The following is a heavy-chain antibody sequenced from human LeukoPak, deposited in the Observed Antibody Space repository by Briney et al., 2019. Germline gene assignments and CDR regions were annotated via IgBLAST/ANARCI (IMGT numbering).Heavy chain of an antibody. V-gene: IGHV1-69*13. Sequence: GASVKVSCKDSGGTFSSYAISWVRQAPGQGLEWMGGIIPIFGTSHYAQKFQGRATITADESTSTAYMKLSSLRSEDTAVYYCARSVYDSSGYYPFDYWGQGTLVTVSP. J-gene: IGHJ4*02. D-gene: IGHD3-22*01. CDR3: ARSVYDSSGYYPFDY. CDR1: GGTFSSYA. CDR2: IIPIFGTS.